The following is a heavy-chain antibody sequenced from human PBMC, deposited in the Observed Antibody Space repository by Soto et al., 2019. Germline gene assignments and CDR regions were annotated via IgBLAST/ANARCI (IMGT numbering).Heavy chain of an antibody. CDR3: ERVYVPGIYGEDV. CDR1: GGTFGNYA. V-gene: IGHV1-69*06. Sequence: QVQLVQSGAEVKKPGSSVKVSCKASGGTFGNYAVSWVRQAPGQGLEWMGKIMPVFGTVNYAQKFQGRVTITVDKFTNTAYMELSSLRSGDTAVYYCERVYVPGIYGEDVWGQGTTVSVSS. J-gene: IGHJ6*02. CDR2: IMPVFGTV. D-gene: IGHD2-2*01.